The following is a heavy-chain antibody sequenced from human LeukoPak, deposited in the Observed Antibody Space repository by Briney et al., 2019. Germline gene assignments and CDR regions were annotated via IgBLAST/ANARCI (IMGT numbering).Heavy chain of an antibody. V-gene: IGHV1-2*02. CDR2: INPNSGGT. D-gene: IGHD5-12*01. Sequence: ASAKVSCKASGYTFTDYYLHWVRQAPGQGLEWMGWINPNSGGTNYPQKFQGRVTMTRDTSISTAYMELSRLRSDDTAVYYCAILATTQLFDYWGQGTLVTASS. CDR1: GYTFTDYY. CDR3: AILATTQLFDY. J-gene: IGHJ4*02.